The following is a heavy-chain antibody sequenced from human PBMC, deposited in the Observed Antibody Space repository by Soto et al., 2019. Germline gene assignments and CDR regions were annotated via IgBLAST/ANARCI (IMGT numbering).Heavy chain of an antibody. D-gene: IGHD2-8*02. CDR3: AKDVRDIVLGPVIIVY. CDR2: ISGSGGST. CDR1: GVTSVNYG. J-gene: IGHJ4*02. Sequence: LRDSCGAAGVTSVNYGGSRVSKEPGKGLEWVSGISGSGGSTYYADSVKGRFTISRDNSKNTLYLQMDSLRAEDTAIYYCAKDVRDIVLGPVIIVYWGQGTLLTVSS. V-gene: IGHV3-23*01.